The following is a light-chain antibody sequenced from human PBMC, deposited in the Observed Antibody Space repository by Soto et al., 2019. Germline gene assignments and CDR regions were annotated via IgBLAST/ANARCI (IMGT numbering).Light chain of an antibody. Sequence: EIVLTQSPGTLSLSPGERATLSCRASQSVTSYLAWYQQKPGQAPRLLIYASSTRATGIPDRFSGGGSGTDFTLTISRLEPEDFAVYYCQQYSTSQTFGQGTVLAI. CDR1: QSVTSY. CDR3: QQYSTSQT. CDR2: ASS. J-gene: IGKJ1*01. V-gene: IGKV3-20*01.